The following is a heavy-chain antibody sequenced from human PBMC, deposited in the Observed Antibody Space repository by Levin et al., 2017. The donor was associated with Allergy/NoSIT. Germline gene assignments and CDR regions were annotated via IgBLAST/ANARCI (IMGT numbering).Heavy chain of an antibody. CDR1: GYTFTSYG. CDR3: ARGDLVGATTGFVY. J-gene: IGHJ4*02. V-gene: IGHV1-18*01. D-gene: IGHD1-26*01. CDR2: ISAYNGNT. Sequence: PSASVKVSCKASGYTFTSYGISWVRQAPGQGLEWMGWISAYNGNTNYAQKLQGRVTMTTDTSTSTAYMELRSLRSDDTAVYYCARGDLVGATTGFVYWGQGTLVTVSS.